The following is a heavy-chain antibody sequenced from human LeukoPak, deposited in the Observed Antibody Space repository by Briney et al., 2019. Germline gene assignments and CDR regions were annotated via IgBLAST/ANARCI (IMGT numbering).Heavy chain of an antibody. V-gene: IGHV3-33*01. D-gene: IGHD5-12*01. CDR3: ARDPTNSGYDLIVYYYYYGMDV. Sequence: GGSLRLSCAASGFTFSSYGMHWVRQAPGKGLEWVAVIWYDGSNKYYADSVKGRFTISRDNSKNTLYLQMNSLRAEDTAVYYCARDPTNSGYDLIVYYYYYGMDVWGQGTTVTVSS. CDR2: IWYDGSNK. CDR1: GFTFSSYG. J-gene: IGHJ6*02.